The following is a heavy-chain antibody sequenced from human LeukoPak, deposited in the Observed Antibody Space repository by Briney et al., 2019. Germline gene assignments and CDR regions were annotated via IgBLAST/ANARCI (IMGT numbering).Heavy chain of an antibody. Sequence: PGGSLRLSCAASGLTFSSYGMYWVRQAPGKGLEWVAFIRYDGTNKYHADSVKGRFTISRDNSKNTLYLQMSSLRPEDTAVYFCAKVGLGFGTYYFDFWGQGSLVTVSS. CDR3: AKVGLGFGTYYFDF. CDR1: GLTFSSYG. CDR2: IRYDGTNK. D-gene: IGHD3/OR15-3a*01. J-gene: IGHJ4*02. V-gene: IGHV3-30*02.